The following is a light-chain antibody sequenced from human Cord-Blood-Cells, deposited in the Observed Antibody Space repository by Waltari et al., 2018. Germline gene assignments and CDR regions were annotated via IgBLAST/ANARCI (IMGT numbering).Light chain of an antibody. CDR3: CSYAGSSTWV. J-gene: IGLJ3*02. V-gene: IGLV2-23*01. Sequence: QSALTQPASVSGSPGQSITISCPGTSSDVGGYNLVSWYQQHPGKAPKLMIYAGSKRPSGVSNRFSGSKSGNTASLTISGLQAEDEADYYCCSYAGSSTWVFGGGTKLTVL. CDR1: SSDVGGYNL. CDR2: AGS.